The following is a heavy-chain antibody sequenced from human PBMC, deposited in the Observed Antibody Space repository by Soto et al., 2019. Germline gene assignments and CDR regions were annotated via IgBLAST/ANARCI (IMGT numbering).Heavy chain of an antibody. CDR2: ISDRGGTT. D-gene: IGHD6-19*01. J-gene: IGHJ4*02. V-gene: IGHV3-23*01. CDR3: AKGSSGWPYYFDY. Sequence: EVQLLESGGGLIQPGGSLRLSCAASGFTFNNYAMSWVRQAPGKGLEWVSSISDRGGTTYYADSVKGRFTISRDNSKNTLLLQMNSLRAEDTALYYCAKGSSGWPYYFDYWGQGTLVTVSS. CDR1: GFTFNNYA.